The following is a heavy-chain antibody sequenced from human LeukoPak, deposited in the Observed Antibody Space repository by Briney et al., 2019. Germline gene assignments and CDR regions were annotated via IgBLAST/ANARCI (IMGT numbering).Heavy chain of an antibody. D-gene: IGHD6-19*01. CDR3: ARSEYSSGWYWAFDI. V-gene: IGHV5-10-1*01. J-gene: IGHJ3*02. Sequence: GGSLKISCKGSGYSFTSYWISWVRQMPGKGLEWMGRIDPSDSYTNYSPSFQGHVTISADKSISTAYLQWSSLKASDTAMYYCARSEYSSGWYWAFDIWGQGTMVTVSS. CDR1: GYSFTSYW. CDR2: IDPSDSYT.